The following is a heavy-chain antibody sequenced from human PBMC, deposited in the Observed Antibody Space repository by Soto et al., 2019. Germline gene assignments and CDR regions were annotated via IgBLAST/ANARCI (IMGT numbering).Heavy chain of an antibody. V-gene: IGHV4-31*03. Sequence: TLSLTCSVSGASISSGDSYWSWIRQRPGKGLEWMGYIFHTWSTYYNPSLKSRVTISLDSSKNQFSLKLTSATAEDTAVYYCALSSTTWGFDPWGQGTLVTVYS. CDR3: ALSSTTWGFDP. CDR2: IFHTWST. J-gene: IGHJ5*02. D-gene: IGHD2-2*01. CDR1: GASISSGDSY.